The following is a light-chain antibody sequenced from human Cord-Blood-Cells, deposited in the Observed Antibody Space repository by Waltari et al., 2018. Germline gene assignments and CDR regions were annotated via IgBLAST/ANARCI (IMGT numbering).Light chain of an antibody. CDR2: AAS. Sequence: DIQMTQSPSSLSASVGDRVTITCRASQSISSYLNWYQQKPGIAPKLLIYAASSFQSGVPSRFSGSGSGTDFTLTISSLQPEDFATYYCQQSYSTPRTFGQGTKVEIK. CDR1: QSISSY. CDR3: QQSYSTPRT. J-gene: IGKJ1*01. V-gene: IGKV1-39*01.